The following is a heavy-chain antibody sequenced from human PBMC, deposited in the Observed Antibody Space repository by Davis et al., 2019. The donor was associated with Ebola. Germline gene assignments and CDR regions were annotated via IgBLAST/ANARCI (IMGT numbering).Heavy chain of an antibody. CDR1: GFTFSSYW. V-gene: IGHV3-23*01. CDR2: ITGSDGST. D-gene: IGHD5-12*01. Sequence: GESLKISCAASGFTFSSYWMTWVRQAPGKGLEWVSGITGSDGSTYCADSVKGRFTISRDNSKNTLYLQMNSLRAEDTAVYYCAKVLQATNILATTYYYYALDVWGQGTTVTVSS. CDR3: AKVLQATNILATTYYYYALDV. J-gene: IGHJ6*02.